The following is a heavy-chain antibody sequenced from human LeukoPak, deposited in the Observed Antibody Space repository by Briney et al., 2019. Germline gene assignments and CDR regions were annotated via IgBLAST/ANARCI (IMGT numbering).Heavy chain of an antibody. D-gene: IGHD5-18*01. V-gene: IGHV4-34*01. CDR3: ARGSFAASYGMDV. J-gene: IGHJ6*02. Sequence: PSETLSLTCAVYGGSFSGYYWSWISQPPGKGLEWIGEINHSGNTNYNPSLRSRVTISEDTSKNLFSLKLSSVTAADTAVYYCARGSFAASYGMDVWGQGTSVTVSS. CDR1: GGSFSGYY. CDR2: INHSGNT.